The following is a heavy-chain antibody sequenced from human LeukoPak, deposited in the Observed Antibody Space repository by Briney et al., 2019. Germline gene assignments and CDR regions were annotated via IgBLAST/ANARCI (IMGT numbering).Heavy chain of an antibody. D-gene: IGHD1-7*01. CDR3: AREMVELELHSYNWFDP. CDR2: INHSGST. Sequence: SETLSLTCAVYGGSFSGYYWSWIRQPPGKGLEWIGEINHSGSTNYNPSLKSRVTISVDTSKNQFSLKLSSVTAADTAVYYCAREMVELELHSYNWFDPWGQGTLVTVSS. V-gene: IGHV4-34*01. J-gene: IGHJ5*02. CDR1: GGSFSGYY.